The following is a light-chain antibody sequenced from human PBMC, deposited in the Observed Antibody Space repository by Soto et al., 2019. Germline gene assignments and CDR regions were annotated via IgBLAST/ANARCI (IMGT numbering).Light chain of an antibody. CDR2: GAS. V-gene: IGKV3-20*01. CDR3: QQYGSSPTWT. Sequence: IVVTQSPATLSLSPGERATLSCRASQSVSSYLAWYQQKPGQAPRLLIYGASTRASGIPDRFSGSGSGTDFTLTISRLEPEDSAVYYCQQYGSSPTWTFGQGTKVDIK. CDR1: QSVSSY. J-gene: IGKJ1*01.